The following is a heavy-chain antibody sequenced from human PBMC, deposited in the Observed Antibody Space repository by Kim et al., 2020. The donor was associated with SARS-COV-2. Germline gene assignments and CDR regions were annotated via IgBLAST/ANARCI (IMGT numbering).Heavy chain of an antibody. CDR3: ARDEVIRYFEVIYYYYGMDV. D-gene: IGHD3-9*01. Sequence: SETLSLTCTVSGGSISSSSYYWGWIRQPPGKGLEWIGSIYYSGSTYYNPSLKSRVTISVDTSKNQFSLKLSSVTAADTAVYYCARDEVIRYFEVIYYYYGMDVCAQGTTVTVSS. CDR2: IYYSGST. J-gene: IGHJ6*02. CDR1: GGSISSSSYY. V-gene: IGHV4-39*07.